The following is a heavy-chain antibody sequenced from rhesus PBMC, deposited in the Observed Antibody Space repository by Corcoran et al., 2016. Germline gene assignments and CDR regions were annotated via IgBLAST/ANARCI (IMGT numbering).Heavy chain of an antibody. Sequence: QLQLQESGPGLVKPSETLSLTCAVSGGSISSIYWSWIRQAPGKGREWIAYIYGGGGSTNSNPSLKSRVTLSVETSKNAISRKLNSETAADTAVYYCAGVWDVSWYRDSWGPGVLVTVSS. J-gene: IGHJ4*01. CDR3: AGVWDVSWYRDS. V-gene: IGHV4S11*01. D-gene: IGHD6-31*01. CDR1: GGSISSIY. CDR2: IYGGGGST.